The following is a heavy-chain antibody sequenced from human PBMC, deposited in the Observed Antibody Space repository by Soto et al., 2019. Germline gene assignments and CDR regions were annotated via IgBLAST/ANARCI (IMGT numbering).Heavy chain of an antibody. J-gene: IGHJ4*02. V-gene: IGHV3-33*01. CDR2: IWYDGSNK. CDR3: ARDLDYDSSDGY. CDR1: GFTFSSYG. Sequence: GGSLRLSCAASGFTFSSYGMHWVRQAPGKGLEWVAVIWYDGSNKYYADSVKGRFTISRDNSKNTLYLQMNSLRAEDTAVYYCARDLDYDSSDGYWGQGTLVTVSS. D-gene: IGHD3-22*01.